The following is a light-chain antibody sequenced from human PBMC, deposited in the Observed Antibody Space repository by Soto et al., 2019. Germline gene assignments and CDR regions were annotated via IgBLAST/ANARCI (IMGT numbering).Light chain of an antibody. CDR1: SIDVGAYNF. V-gene: IGLV2-8*01. J-gene: IGLJ2*01. CDR2: EVR. CDR3: SSYGGSNGI. Sequence: QSVLTQTPSASGSLGQSVTISCTGTSIDVGAYNFVSWYQQHPGKAPKLIIYEVRRRPSGVPDRFSGSKSGNTASLTVSGLQAEDEADYYCSSYGGSNGIFGGGTKVTVL.